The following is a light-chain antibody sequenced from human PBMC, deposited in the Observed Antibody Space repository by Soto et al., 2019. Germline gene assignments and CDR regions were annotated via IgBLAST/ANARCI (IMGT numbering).Light chain of an antibody. CDR1: NSNIGSNY. V-gene: IGLV1-47*01. CDR3: ATWDDRLSGVV. CDR2: RNS. J-gene: IGLJ2*01. Sequence: QSVLTQSPSASGTPGQRVTICCSGINSNIGSNYVHWYQQFPGTAPKVLIYRNSQRPSGVPDRFSGSKSGISASLAISGLRSEDEADYFCATWDDRLSGVVFGGGTKLTVL.